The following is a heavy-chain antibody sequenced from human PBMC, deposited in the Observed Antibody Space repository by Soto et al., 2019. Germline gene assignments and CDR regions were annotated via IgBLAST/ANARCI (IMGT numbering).Heavy chain of an antibody. CDR2: ISSYGGGT. V-gene: IGHV3-23*01. J-gene: IGHJ1*01. Sequence: EVQLLESGGGLVHPGGSLRLSCAASEITFNNYAMSWVRQAPGMGLEWVSSISSYGGGTFYAESVRGRFTISRDNSKRTVYLQMNSLRAADTALYYCAKDPRPGASAAEYFQDWGQGTLVTVSS. CDR3: AKDPRPGASAAEYFQD. D-gene: IGHD1-26*01. CDR1: EITFNNYA.